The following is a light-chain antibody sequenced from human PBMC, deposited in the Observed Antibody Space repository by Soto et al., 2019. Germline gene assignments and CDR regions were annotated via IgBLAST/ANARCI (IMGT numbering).Light chain of an antibody. CDR3: QQYNNWTRT. J-gene: IGKJ1*01. CDR2: SAS. Sequence: EIFMTQSPTTLSVSPGERAILSWGASQNIGRNLAWYQQKTGQAPRLLIHSASTRATGIPATLSGSGSGTEFTLTVSSLQYEDFAVYYCQQYNNWTRTFGQGTQVDIK. V-gene: IGKV3-15*01. CDR1: QNIGRN.